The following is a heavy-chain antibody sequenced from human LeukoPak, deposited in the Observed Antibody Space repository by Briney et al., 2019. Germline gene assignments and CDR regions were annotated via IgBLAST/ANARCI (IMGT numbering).Heavy chain of an antibody. D-gene: IGHD3-22*01. CDR1: GYTLTGYY. V-gene: IGHV1-2*02. J-gene: IGHJ4*02. CDR2: INPNSGGT. Sequence: ASLKVSCKASGYTLTGYYMHSVRQAPGQGLEWMGWINPNSGGTNYAQKFQGRVTMTRDTSISTAYMELSRLRSDDTAVYYCASMIEYDSSGYPSHLYYFDYWGQGTLVTVSS. CDR3: ASMIEYDSSGYPSHLYYFDY.